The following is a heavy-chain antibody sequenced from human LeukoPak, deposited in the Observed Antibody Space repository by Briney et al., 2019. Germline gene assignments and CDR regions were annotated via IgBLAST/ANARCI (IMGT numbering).Heavy chain of an antibody. V-gene: IGHV4-61*01. D-gene: IGHD4-11*01. CDR3: ARVSTVIDY. Sequence: SETLSLTCTVSGGSVSSGSYYWSWIRQPPGKGLEWIGYMSYSGSTNYNPSLKSRVTISVDTSKNQFSLKLSSVTAADTAVYYCARVSTVIDYWGQGTLVTVSS. CDR1: GGSVSSGSYY. J-gene: IGHJ4*02. CDR2: MSYSGST.